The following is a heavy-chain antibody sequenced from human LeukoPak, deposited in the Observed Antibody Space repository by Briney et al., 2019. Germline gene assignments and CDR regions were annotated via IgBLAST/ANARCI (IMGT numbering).Heavy chain of an antibody. CDR3: ARGLRNTDTFDI. V-gene: IGHV3-33*01. J-gene: IGHJ3*02. Sequence: GGSLRLSRAASGFIFSNYGMHWVRQAPGKGLGGVAVIWYDGSNKYYADSVKGRFTISRDNSKNTVYLQMNSLRAEDTAVYYCARGLRNTDTFDIWGQGTMVTVSS. CDR2: IWYDGSNK. CDR1: GFIFSNYG.